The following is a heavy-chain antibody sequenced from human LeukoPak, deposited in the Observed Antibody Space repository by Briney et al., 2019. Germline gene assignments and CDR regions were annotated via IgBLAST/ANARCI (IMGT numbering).Heavy chain of an antibody. Sequence: SETLSLTCTVSGGSISSSNYNWGWIRQPPGKGLEWIGCIYYSGSTYYNPSLMSRVTISVDTSKNQFSLKLNSVTAADTAVYYCARQPLYYDFWSGYSYFDYWGQGTLVTVSS. D-gene: IGHD3-3*01. CDR1: GGSISSSNYN. J-gene: IGHJ4*02. CDR3: ARQPLYYDFWSGYSYFDY. CDR2: IYYSGST. V-gene: IGHV4-39*01.